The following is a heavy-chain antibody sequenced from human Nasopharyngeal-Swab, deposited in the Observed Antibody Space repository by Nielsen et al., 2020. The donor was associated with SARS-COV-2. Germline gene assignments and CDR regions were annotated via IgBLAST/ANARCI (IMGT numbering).Heavy chain of an antibody. D-gene: IGHD3-22*01. Sequence: SETLSLTCTVSGGPLSRSTYYWGWIRKPPGKGLEWIGCIYYSGSPHYNPSLKSRVTIFVDTSTNQFSLKLSSVTAADTAVYYCARNLYYFDTSGYFDYWGQGALVTVSS. CDR3: ARNLYYFDTSGYFDY. CDR1: GGPLSRSTYY. J-gene: IGHJ4*02. V-gene: IGHV4-39*01. CDR2: IYYSGSP.